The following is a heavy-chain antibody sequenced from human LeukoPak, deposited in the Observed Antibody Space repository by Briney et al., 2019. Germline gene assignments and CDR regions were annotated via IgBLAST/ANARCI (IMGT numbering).Heavy chain of an antibody. D-gene: IGHD3-3*01. CDR3: AKMHGYDFSTAGYYMDV. CDR1: GFTFSSYG. CDR2: ISYDGSNK. V-gene: IGHV3-30*18. J-gene: IGHJ6*03. Sequence: GGSLRLSCAAPGFTFSSYGMHWVRQAPGKGLEWVAVISYDGSNKYYAESVKGRFTISRDNSKNTLYLQMNSLRAEDTAVYYCAKMHGYDFSTAGYYMDVWGKGTTVTVSS.